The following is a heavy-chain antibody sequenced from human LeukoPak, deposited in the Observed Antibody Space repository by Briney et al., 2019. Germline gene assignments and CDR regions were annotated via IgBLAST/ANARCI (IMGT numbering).Heavy chain of an antibody. J-gene: IGHJ4*02. V-gene: IGHV3-21*01. CDR3: ARDRGSIAARHFDH. CDR1: GFTFSSYS. Sequence: GGSLRLSCAASGFTFSSYSMNWVRQAPGKGLEWVSSISSSSSYIYYADSVKGRFTISRDNAKNSLYLQMNSLRAEDTAVYYCARDRGSIAARHFDHWGQGTLVTVSS. CDR2: ISSSSSYI. D-gene: IGHD6-6*01.